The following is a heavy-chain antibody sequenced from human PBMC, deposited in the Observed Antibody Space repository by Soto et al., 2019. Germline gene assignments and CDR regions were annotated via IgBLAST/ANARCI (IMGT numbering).Heavy chain of an antibody. D-gene: IGHD5-12*01. CDR1: GGSISSYY. CDR2: IYYSGST. CDR3: ARGGDGYNEGAFDI. Sequence: QVQLQESGPGLVKPSETLSLTCTVSGGSISSYYWSWIRQPPGKGLEWIGYIYYSGSTNYNPSLKSRVTISVDTSKNQFSLELSSVTAADTAVYYCARGGDGYNEGAFDIWGQGTMVTVSS. V-gene: IGHV4-59*01. J-gene: IGHJ3*02.